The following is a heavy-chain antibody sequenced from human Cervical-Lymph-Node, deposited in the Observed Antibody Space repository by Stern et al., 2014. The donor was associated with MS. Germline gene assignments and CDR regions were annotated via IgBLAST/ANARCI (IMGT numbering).Heavy chain of an antibody. Sequence: QVQLVQSGAEVKKPGASVKVSCKASGYTFTSYGISWGRQAPGQGLECMGWISPYNGNKTYAKKLQARVPMTTDTSTSTAYMELRSLRSDDTAVYYCARGLLGSENAFDIWGQGTMVTVSS. CDR1: GYTFTSYG. CDR2: ISPYNGNK. CDR3: ARGLLGSENAFDI. D-gene: IGHD2-15*01. J-gene: IGHJ3*02. V-gene: IGHV1-18*01.